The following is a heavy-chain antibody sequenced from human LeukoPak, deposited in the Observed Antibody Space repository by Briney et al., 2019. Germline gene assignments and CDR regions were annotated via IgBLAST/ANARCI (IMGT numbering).Heavy chain of an antibody. Sequence: GGSLRLSCAASGFTLSSYSMNWVRQAPGKGLEWVSSISSSSSYIYYADSVKGRFTISRDNAKNSLYLQMNSPRAEDTAVYYCARSRLDYYDSSGYPYAFDIWGQGTMVTVSS. CDR2: ISSSSSYI. D-gene: IGHD3-22*01. CDR3: ARSRLDYYDSSGYPYAFDI. J-gene: IGHJ3*02. V-gene: IGHV3-21*01. CDR1: GFTLSSYS.